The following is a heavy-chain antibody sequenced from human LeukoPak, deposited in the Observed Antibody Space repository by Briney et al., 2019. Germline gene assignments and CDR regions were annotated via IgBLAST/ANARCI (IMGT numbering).Heavy chain of an antibody. J-gene: IGHJ4*02. CDR3: ARDTWFGAGRAFDY. V-gene: IGHV4-61*02. CDR1: GGSISSGSYY. Sequence: SETLSLTCSVSGGSISSGSYYWSWIRQPAGKGLEWIGRIYTSGSINYNPSLKSRVTISVDTSKNQFSLRLSSVTAADTAVYYCARDTWFGAGRAFDYWGQGTLVTVSS. D-gene: IGHD3-10*01. CDR2: IYTSGSI.